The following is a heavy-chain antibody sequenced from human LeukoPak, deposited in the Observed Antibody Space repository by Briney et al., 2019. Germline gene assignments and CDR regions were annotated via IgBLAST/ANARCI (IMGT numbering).Heavy chain of an antibody. D-gene: IGHD3-3*01. CDR2: INHSGST. CDR1: GGSFSGYY. V-gene: IGHV4-34*01. J-gene: IGHJ4*02. Sequence: SETLSLTCAVYGGSFSGYYWSWIRQPPGKGLEWIGEINHSGSTNYNPSLKSRVTISVDTSKNQFSLKLSSVTAADTAVYYCARVPTYYDFWSGYLDYFDYWGQGTLVTVSS. CDR3: ARVPTYYDFWSGYLDYFDY.